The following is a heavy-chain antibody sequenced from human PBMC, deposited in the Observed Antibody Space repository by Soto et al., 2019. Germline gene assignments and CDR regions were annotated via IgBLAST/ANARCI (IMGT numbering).Heavy chain of an antibody. V-gene: IGHV1-46*01. CDR3: ARVFGVEDPMAV. D-gene: IGHD3-3*01. J-gene: IGHJ6*02. Sequence: ASVKVSCEASGDTFTSYYMRWVRHSPGQGLEWMGIINPSGGSTSYAQKFQGRVTMTRDTSTSTVYMELSSLRSEDTAVYYCARVFGVEDPMAVWGQGTTVPVSS. CDR1: GDTFTSYY. CDR2: INPSGGST.